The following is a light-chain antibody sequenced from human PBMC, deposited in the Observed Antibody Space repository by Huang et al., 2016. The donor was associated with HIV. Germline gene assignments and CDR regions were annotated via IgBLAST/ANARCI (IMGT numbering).Light chain of an antibody. CDR2: DTS. J-gene: IGKJ1*01. Sequence: DIVLTQSPATLSLSPGERATLSCRASQSVSSYLAWFHQKPGQDPRPRIYDTSNRATGSPARYSGSGSGTDFTLTISVREPEDFAGYYCQQRGSRPPTFGQGTKVEIK. CDR1: QSVSSY. V-gene: IGKV3-11*01. CDR3: QQRGSRPPT.